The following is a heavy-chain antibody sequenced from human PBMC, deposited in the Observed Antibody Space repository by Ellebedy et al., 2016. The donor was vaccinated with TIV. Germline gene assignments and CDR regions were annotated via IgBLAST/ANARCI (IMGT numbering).Heavy chain of an antibody. D-gene: IGHD5-24*01. Sequence: MPSETLSLTCTVSGDSIRNGGYYCSWIRQHPGKGLEWIGYINHSGSTRYDPSLKRRVSISVDTSQNQFSLNLRSVPAADTAVNYCAIGVDGFSYSFDYWGQGTLVTVSS. V-gene: IGHV4-31*03. J-gene: IGHJ4*02. CDR3: AIGVDGFSYSFDY. CDR1: GDSIRNGGYY. CDR2: INHSGST.